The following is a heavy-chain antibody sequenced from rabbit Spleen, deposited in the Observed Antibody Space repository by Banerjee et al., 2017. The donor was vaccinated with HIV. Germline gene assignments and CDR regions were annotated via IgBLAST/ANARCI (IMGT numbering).Heavy chain of an antibody. D-gene: IGHD2-1*01. CDR1: GVSFSSSYY. CDR2: IYGDRSGST. V-gene: IGHV1S40*01. Sequence: QSLEESGGDLVKPGASLTLTCIASGVSFSSSYYMCWVRQAPGKGLECIACIYGDRSGSTYYANWAKGRFTISRTSSTPVTLEMTSLTAADTATYFCARGSAAMTMVITGFYLNLWGPGTLVTVS. J-gene: IGHJ4*01. CDR3: ARGSAAMTMVITGFYLNL.